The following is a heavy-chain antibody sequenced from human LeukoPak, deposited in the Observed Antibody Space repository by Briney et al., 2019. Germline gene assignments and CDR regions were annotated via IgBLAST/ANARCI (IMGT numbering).Heavy chain of an antibody. CDR2: IYYSGNT. J-gene: IGHJ4*02. V-gene: IGHV4-39*01. CDR1: SVSISSSNSY. D-gene: IGHD3/OR15-3a*01. CDR3: ARQTGSGLFILP. Sequence: SETLSLTCTVSSVSISSSNSYCGCIRQPPGKGLEWIGSIYYSGNTYYNASLKSQVSISIDTSKNQFSLRLTSVTAADTAVYYCARQTGSGLFILPGGQGTLVTVSS.